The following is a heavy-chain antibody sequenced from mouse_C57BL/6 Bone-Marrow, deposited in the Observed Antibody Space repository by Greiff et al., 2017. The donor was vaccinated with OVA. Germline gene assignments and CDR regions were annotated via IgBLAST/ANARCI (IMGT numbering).Heavy chain of an antibody. V-gene: IGHV7-1*01. J-gene: IGHJ4*01. CDR1: GFTFSDFY. D-gene: IGHD2-5*01. Sequence: EVMLVESGGGLVQSGRSLRLSCATSGFTFSDFYMEWVRQAPGKGLEWIAASRNKANDYTTEYSASVKGRLIVSRDTSQSILYLQMNALRAEDTAIYYCARDAYYSNYGCAMDYWGQGTSVTVSS. CDR3: ARDAYYSNYGCAMDY. CDR2: SRNKANDYTT.